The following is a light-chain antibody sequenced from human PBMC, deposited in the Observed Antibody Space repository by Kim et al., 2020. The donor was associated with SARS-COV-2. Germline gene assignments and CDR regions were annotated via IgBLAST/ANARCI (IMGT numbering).Light chain of an antibody. J-gene: IGKJ2*01. CDR3: QQYGSSPGT. CDR1: QIVSSSY. V-gene: IGKV3-20*01. CDR2: GAS. Sequence: PGERATPSCRASQIVSSSYLALYQQKPGQAPRLLIYGASSRATGIPDRFSRSGSGTDFTLTISRLEPEDFAVYYCQQYGSSPGTFGQGTKLEI.